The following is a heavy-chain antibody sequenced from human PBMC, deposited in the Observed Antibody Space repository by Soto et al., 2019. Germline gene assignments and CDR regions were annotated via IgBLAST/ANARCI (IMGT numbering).Heavy chain of an antibody. V-gene: IGHV5-10-1*01. D-gene: IGHD6-19*01. J-gene: IGHJ3*01. Sequence: PGASLKISCKGSGYSFTSYWISWVRQMPGKGLEWRGRIDPSDSYTNYSPSFQGHVTISADKSISTAYLQWSSLKASDTAMYYCARHPAPGAVATSQDAFDLWGQGTMVTVSS. CDR2: IDPSDSYT. CDR1: GYSFTSYW. CDR3: ARHPAPGAVATSQDAFDL.